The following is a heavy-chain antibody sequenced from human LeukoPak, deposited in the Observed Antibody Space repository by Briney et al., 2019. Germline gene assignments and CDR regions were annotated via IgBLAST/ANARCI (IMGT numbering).Heavy chain of an antibody. D-gene: IGHD3-16*01. Sequence: GGSLRLSCAVSGFTFDDYAMHWVRQAPGKDLEWVSGLTWNSGYMDHEDSVRGRFTVSRDHAKNSLYLQMNSLSTQDTGVYYFCKDELVWGGGFDGLETWGQGTMVTVSS. CDR2: LTWNSGYM. V-gene: IGHV3-9*01. CDR3: CKDELVWGGGFDGLET. J-gene: IGHJ3*01. CDR1: GFTFDDYA.